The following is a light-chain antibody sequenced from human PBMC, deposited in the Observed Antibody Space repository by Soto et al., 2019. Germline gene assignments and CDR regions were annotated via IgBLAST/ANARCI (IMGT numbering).Light chain of an antibody. CDR3: KQDYNLLT. Sequence: PGERVTLACRASQSVSSSYLNWYQQKPGQAPRILIYGASTRATSIPARFSGSGSGTDFTLTISSLQPEDFAVYDCKQDYNLLTCGGGTKVEIK. V-gene: IGKV3D-7*01. J-gene: IGKJ4*01. CDR1: QSVSSSY. CDR2: GAS.